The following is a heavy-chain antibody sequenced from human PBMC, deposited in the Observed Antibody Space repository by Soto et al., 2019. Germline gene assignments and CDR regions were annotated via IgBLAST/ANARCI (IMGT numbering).Heavy chain of an antibody. CDR1: GFTFSNYG. D-gene: IGHD6-13*01. CDR3: AKDPRSAAGINPWYFDL. Sequence: QVQLVESGGGVVQPGRSLRLSCAASGFTFSNYGKHWVRQAPGKGLEWVAVISYDGSNKYYADSVKGRLTISRDNSKNTVYLQMNSLRAEDTAVYYCAKDPRSAAGINPWYFDLWGRGTLVTVSS. CDR2: ISYDGSNK. V-gene: IGHV3-30*18. J-gene: IGHJ2*01.